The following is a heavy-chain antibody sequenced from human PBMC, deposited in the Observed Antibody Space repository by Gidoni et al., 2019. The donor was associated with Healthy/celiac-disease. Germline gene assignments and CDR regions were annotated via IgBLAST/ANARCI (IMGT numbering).Heavy chain of an antibody. CDR3: ARSEIAAAGFNWFDP. Sequence: QVLLVQSGAEVKKPGASVKVSCKASGYTFTSYAMHWVRQAPGQRLEWMGWINAGNGNTKYSQKFQGRVTITRDTSASTAYMELSSLRSEDTAVYYCARSEIAAAGFNWFDPWGQGTLVTVSS. CDR1: GYTFTSYA. V-gene: IGHV1-3*01. CDR2: INAGNGNT. D-gene: IGHD6-13*01. J-gene: IGHJ5*02.